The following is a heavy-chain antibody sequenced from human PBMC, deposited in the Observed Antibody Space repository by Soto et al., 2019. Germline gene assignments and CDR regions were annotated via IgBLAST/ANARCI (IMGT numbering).Heavy chain of an antibody. CDR3: ARVVEVAGDAFDI. J-gene: IGHJ3*02. V-gene: IGHV3-33*01. D-gene: IGHD6-19*01. Sequence: VGSLRLSCAASGFTFSSYGMHWVRQAPGKGLEWVAVIWYDGSNKYYADSVKGRFTISRDNSKNTLYLQMNSLRAEDTAVYYCARVVEVAGDAFDIWGQGTMVTVSS. CDR1: GFTFSSYG. CDR2: IWYDGSNK.